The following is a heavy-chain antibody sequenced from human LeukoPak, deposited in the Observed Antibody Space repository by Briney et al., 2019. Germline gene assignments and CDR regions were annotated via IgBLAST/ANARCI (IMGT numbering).Heavy chain of an antibody. Sequence: SETLSLTCTVSGGSISSYYWSWIRQPPGKELEWIGYIYYSGSTNYNPSLKSRVTISVDTSKNQFSLKLSSVTAADTAVYYCARGDEPGIAVAEDGGYWFDPWGQGTLVTVSS. J-gene: IGHJ5*02. CDR1: GGSISSYY. D-gene: IGHD6-19*01. CDR2: IYYSGST. V-gene: IGHV4-59*01. CDR3: ARGDEPGIAVAEDGGYWFDP.